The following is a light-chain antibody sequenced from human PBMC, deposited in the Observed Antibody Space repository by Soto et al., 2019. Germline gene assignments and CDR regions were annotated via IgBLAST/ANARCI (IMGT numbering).Light chain of an antibody. CDR2: LEGSGSY. Sequence: VLTQSSSASASLGSSVKLTCTLSSGHSSYIIAWHQQQPGKAPRYLMKLEGSGSYNKGSGVPDRFSGSSSGADRYLTISNLQFEDVADYYCETWDSYLPWVFGGGTNVTVL. CDR3: ETWDSYLPWV. J-gene: IGLJ3*02. V-gene: IGLV4-60*02. CDR1: SGHSSYI.